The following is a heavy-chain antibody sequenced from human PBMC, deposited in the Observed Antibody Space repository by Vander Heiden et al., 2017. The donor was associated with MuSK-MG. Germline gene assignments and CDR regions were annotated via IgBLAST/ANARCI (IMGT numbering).Heavy chain of an antibody. Sequence: QLQLQESGPGLVKPSETLSLTCTVSGGSISSSRYYWGWIRQPPGKGLEWIGSIYYRGSTYYNPSLKSRVTISVDTSKNQFSLKLSSVTAADTAVYYCARPTAYYYGSGSYGPFDYWGQGTLVTVS. CDR1: GGSISSSRYY. V-gene: IGHV4-39*07. J-gene: IGHJ4*02. D-gene: IGHD3-10*01. CDR2: IYYRGST. CDR3: ARPTAYYYGSGSYGPFDY.